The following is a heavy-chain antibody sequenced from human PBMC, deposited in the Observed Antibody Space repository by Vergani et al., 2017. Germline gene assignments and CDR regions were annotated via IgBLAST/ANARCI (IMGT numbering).Heavy chain of an antibody. D-gene: IGHD2-2*02. CDR3: YTDYHDY. CDR1: GITFKNAW. CDR2: IRSKNDGGTA. J-gene: IGHJ4*02. Sequence: EVQVVESGGGLIKPGGSLRLSCVVSGITFKNAWINWVRQAPGKGLEWIGRIRSKNDGGTADYAALLKGRFTISRDDSTDSAFLLVNNLKTEDTAVYFCYTDYHDYWGQGTLVTVSS. V-gene: IGHV3-15*01.